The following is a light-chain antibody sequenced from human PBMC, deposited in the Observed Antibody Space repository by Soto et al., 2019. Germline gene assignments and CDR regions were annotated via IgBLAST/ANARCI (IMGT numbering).Light chain of an antibody. CDR3: QQNYRTPWT. Sequence: DIQMTQSPSSLSASEGDRVTITCRATQSISRYLNWYQEKVGKAPKLLIYAASRLPSGVPASFSGSGSGADFTLTISSLQPEDFATYYCQQNYRTPWTFGQGSKVESK. V-gene: IGKV1-39*01. CDR2: AAS. J-gene: IGKJ1*01. CDR1: QSISRY.